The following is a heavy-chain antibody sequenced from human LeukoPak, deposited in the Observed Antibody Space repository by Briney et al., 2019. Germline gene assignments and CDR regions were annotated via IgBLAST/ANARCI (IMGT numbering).Heavy chain of an antibody. J-gene: IGHJ3*02. V-gene: IGHV1-18*01. Sequence: GASVKVSCKASGYTFTSYGISWVRQAPGQGLEWMGWISAYNGNTNYAQKLRGRVTMTTDTSTSTAYMELRSLRSDDTAVYYCARGHMIVVVPHAFDIWGQGTMVTVSS. CDR1: GYTFTSYG. D-gene: IGHD3-22*01. CDR3: ARGHMIVVVPHAFDI. CDR2: ISAYNGNT.